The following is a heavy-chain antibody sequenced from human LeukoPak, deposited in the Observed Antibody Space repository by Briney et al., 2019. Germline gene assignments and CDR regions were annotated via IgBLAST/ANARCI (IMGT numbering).Heavy chain of an antibody. V-gene: IGHV1-18*01. D-gene: IGHD6-19*01. CDR1: GYTFINYG. CDR3: ARDSRKSSGWSFGHY. J-gene: IGHJ4*02. CDR2: ISAYNGNT. Sequence: ASVKVSCKASGYTFINYGISWVRQAPGQGLEWMGWISAYNGNTNYAQKLQGRVTMTTDTSTSTAYMELRSLRSDDTAVYYCARDSRKSSGWSFGHYWGQGTLVTVSS.